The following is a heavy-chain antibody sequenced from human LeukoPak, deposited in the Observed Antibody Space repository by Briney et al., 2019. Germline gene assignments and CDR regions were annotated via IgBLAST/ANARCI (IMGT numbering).Heavy chain of an antibody. J-gene: IGHJ3*02. CDR3: AKHIGAWAFDI. Sequence: SETLSLTCTVSGGSLSGYYWSWVRQSAGKGLEWIANIYDEGNTKKNPSLKSRVTISRDMSKNQVSLKLTSVTAADTAIYYCAKHIGAWAFDIWGQGTMVTVSS. CDR2: IYDEGNT. V-gene: IGHV4-59*08. CDR1: GGSLSGYY.